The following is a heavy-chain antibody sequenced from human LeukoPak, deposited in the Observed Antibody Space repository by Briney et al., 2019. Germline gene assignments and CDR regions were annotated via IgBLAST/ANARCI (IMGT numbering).Heavy chain of an antibody. CDR1: GYSISSGYY. Sequence: PSETLSLTCTVSGYSISSGYYWGWIRQPPGKGLEWIGSIYHSGSTYYNPSLKSRVTISVDTSKNQFSLKLSSVTAADTAVYYCARSAPHASYMIPHGALDIWGQGTMVTVSS. J-gene: IGHJ3*02. CDR2: IYHSGST. CDR3: ARSAPHASYMIPHGALDI. V-gene: IGHV4-38-2*02. D-gene: IGHD3-22*01.